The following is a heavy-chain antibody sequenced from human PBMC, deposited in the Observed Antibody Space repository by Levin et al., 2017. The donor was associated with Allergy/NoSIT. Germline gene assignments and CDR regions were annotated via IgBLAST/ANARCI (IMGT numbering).Heavy chain of an antibody. CDR2: ISSSSSTI. J-gene: IGHJ5*02. CDR1: GFTFSSYS. Sequence: PGGSLRLSCAASGFTFSSYSMNWVRQAPGKGLEWVSYISSSSSTIYYADSVKGRFTISRDNAKNSLYLQMNSLRDEDTAVYYCARDRPSLVGYWGENWFDPWGQGTLVTVSS. CDR3: ARDRPSLVGYWGENWFDP. D-gene: IGHD5-12*01. V-gene: IGHV3-48*02.